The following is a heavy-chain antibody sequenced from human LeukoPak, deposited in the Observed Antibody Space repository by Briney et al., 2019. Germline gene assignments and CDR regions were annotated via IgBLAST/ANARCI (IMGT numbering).Heavy chain of an antibody. D-gene: IGHD1-26*01. CDR2: IIPIFGTA. V-gene: IGHV1-69*13. Sequence: SVKVSCKASGGTFSSYAISWVRQAPGQGLEWMGGIIPIFGTANYAQKFQGRGTITADESTSTAYMELSSLRSEDTAVYYCARDQWELRGVLDYWGQGTLVTVSS. CDR3: ARDQWELRGVLDY. CDR1: GGTFSSYA. J-gene: IGHJ4*02.